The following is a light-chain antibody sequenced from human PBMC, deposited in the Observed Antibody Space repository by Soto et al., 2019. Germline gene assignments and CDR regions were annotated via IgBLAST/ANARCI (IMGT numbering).Light chain of an antibody. J-gene: IGKJ5*01. Sequence: EVVLTQSPVTLSLSPGERATLSCRASQSFRGLLAWYQQKPGQAPRLLIYDAYNRATDIPPRFSGSGSGTDFTLPISSLEPEDSAVYYCQQRHMWPITFGQGTRLEIK. CDR2: DAY. CDR1: QSFRGL. CDR3: QQRHMWPIT. V-gene: IGKV3-11*01.